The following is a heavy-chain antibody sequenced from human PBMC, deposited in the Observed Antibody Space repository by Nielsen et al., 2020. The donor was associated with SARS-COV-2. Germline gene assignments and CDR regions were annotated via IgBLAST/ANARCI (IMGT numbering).Heavy chain of an antibody. V-gene: IGHV3-23*01. CDR1: GFPFNIFD. Sequence: GESLKISCAASGFPFNIFDMSWVRQAPGKGLEWVSGISGSGSTTYYAGSVRGRFTISRDSSNNTLYLHMNSLRAEDTAMYYCVKDTWVTAVNDFDYWGRGTLVTVSS. CDR3: VKDTWVTAVNDFDY. J-gene: IGHJ4*02. CDR2: ISGSGSTT. D-gene: IGHD4-11*01.